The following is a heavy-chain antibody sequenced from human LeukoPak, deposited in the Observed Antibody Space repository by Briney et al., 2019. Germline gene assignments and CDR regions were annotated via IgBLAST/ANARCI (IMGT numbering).Heavy chain of an antibody. CDR3: ARAGYCSSTSCHTGDWFDP. D-gene: IGHD2-2*02. J-gene: IGHJ5*02. V-gene: IGHV1-2*02. Sequence: ASVKVSCKASGYTFTGYYMHWVRQAPGQGLEWMGCINPNSGGTNYAQKFQGRLTMTRDTSISTAYMELSRLRSDDTAVYYCARAGYCSSTSCHTGDWFDPWGQGNLVTVSS. CDR2: INPNSGGT. CDR1: GYTFTGYY.